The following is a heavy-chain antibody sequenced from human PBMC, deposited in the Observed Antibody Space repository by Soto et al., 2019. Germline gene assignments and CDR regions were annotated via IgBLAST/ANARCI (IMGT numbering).Heavy chain of an antibody. D-gene: IGHD1-20*01. CDR3: ARRITRPERFDY. CDR2: IYYSGNT. V-gene: IGHV4-39*01. J-gene: IGHJ4*02. CDR1: GGSISSSSYY. Sequence: PSETLSLTCTVSGGSISSSSYYWGWIRQPPGKGLEWIGNIYYSGNTYYNPSLQSRVTISVDTSKNQFSLKLTSATDADTAVYYCARRITRPERFDYWGQGALVTVSS.